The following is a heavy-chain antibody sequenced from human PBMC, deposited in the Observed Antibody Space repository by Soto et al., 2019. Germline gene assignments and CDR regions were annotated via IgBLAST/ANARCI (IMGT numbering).Heavy chain of an antibody. CDR1: GGSIYRSGYY. CDR3: GKVLVGATGHTESDS. Sequence: SETLSLTCTVSGGSIYRSGYYWGWIRQPPGRGLEWIGNIDYNGVTYSNPSLKSRVTISRDTSKNQFSLKLTSVTAADTALYYCGKVLVGATGHTESDSWGPGTLVTVSS. CDR2: IDYNGVT. V-gene: IGHV4-39*01. J-gene: IGHJ4*02. D-gene: IGHD2-15*01.